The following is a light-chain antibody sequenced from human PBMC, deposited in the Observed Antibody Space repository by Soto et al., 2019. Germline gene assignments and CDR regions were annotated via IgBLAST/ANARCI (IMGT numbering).Light chain of an antibody. V-gene: IGKV3-20*01. CDR1: QSVSNNY. J-gene: IGKJ1*01. CDR3: QQYGSSGT. CDR2: GAS. Sequence: EIGVSQSPGTLSLSKGERATLSCRASQSVSNNYLAWYQQKPGQAPRLLIYGASNRATGIPDRFSGSGSGTDFTLTISRLEPEDFAVYYCQQYGSSGTFGQGTKVDIK.